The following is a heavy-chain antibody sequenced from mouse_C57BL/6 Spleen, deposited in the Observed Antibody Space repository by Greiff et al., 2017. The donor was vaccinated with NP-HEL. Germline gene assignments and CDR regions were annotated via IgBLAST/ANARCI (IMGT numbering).Heavy chain of an antibody. Sequence: VQLQQSGPVLVKPGASVKMSCKASGYTFTDYYMNWVKQSHGKSLEWIGVINPYNGGTSYNQKFKGKATLTVDKSSSTAYMELNSLTSEESAVYYCARLGAAQAGHYYAMDYWGQGTSVTVSS. CDR2: INPYNGGT. CDR3: ARLGAAQAGHYYAMDY. CDR1: GYTFTDYY. V-gene: IGHV1-19*01. J-gene: IGHJ4*01. D-gene: IGHD3-2*02.